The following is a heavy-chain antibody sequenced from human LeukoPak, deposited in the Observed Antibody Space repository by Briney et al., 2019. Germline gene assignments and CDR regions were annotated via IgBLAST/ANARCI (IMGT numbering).Heavy chain of an antibody. CDR1: GFTFSSYG. D-gene: IGHD6-13*01. CDR2: IRYDGSNK. Sequence: PGGSLRLSCAASGFTFSSYGMHWVRQAPGKGLEWVAFIRYDGSNKYYADSVKGRFTISRDNAKNSLYLQMNSLRAEDTAVYYCARDGSSSWAIRGYYYYYYMDVWGKGTTVTVSS. J-gene: IGHJ6*03. V-gene: IGHV3-30*02. CDR3: ARDGSSSWAIRGYYYYYYMDV.